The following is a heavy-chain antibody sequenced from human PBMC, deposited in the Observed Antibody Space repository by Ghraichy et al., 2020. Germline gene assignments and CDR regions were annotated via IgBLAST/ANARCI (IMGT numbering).Heavy chain of an antibody. CDR3: ARGGDYDFWSGSNWFDP. J-gene: IGHJ5*02. CDR2: IYYSGST. Sequence: SETPSLTCTVSGGSISSYYWSWIRQPPGKGLEWIGYIYYSGSTNYNPSLKSRVTISVDTSKNQFSLKLSSVTAADTAVYYCARGGDYDFWSGSNWFDPWGQGTLVTVSS. V-gene: IGHV4-59*01. D-gene: IGHD3-3*01. CDR1: GGSISSYY.